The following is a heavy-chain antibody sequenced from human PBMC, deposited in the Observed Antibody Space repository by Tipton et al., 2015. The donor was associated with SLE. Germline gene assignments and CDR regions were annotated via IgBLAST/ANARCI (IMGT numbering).Heavy chain of an antibody. CDR2: INHSGST. CDR3: ARGYCTGDVCYNDY. D-gene: IGHD2-8*02. Sequence: TLSLTCAVYGGSFSYYYWSWIRQPPGKGLEWIGEINHSGSTNYNPSLKSRVTISVDTSKNQFSLKLSSATAADTAVYYCARGYCTGDVCYNDYWGQGALVTVSS. CDR1: GGSFSYYY. J-gene: IGHJ4*02. V-gene: IGHV4-34*01.